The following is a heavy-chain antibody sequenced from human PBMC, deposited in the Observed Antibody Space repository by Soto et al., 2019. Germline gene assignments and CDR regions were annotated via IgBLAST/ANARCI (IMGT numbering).Heavy chain of an antibody. Sequence: ASVKVSCKASGYTFTNHALHWVRQAPGQRLEWMGWINAGNGNTKYSQKLQGRVTISRDTFASTGYMELSSLRSEDTAVYYCASHLGDHHAFDLWGQGTMVTVSS. D-gene: IGHD2-21*01. CDR2: INAGNGNT. J-gene: IGHJ3*01. CDR3: ASHLGDHHAFDL. V-gene: IGHV1-3*01. CDR1: GYTFTNHA.